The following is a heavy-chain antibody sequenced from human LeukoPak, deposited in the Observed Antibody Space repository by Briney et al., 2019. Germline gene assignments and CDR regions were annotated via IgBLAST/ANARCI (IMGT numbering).Heavy chain of an antibody. Sequence: SGTLSLTCAVSGGSISSSNWWSWIRQPPGKGLEWIGYTYYSGSTNYNPSLKSRVTISVDTSKNQFSLKLSSVTAADTAVYYCASRGRQTTGFDYWGQGTLVTVSS. CDR3: ASRGRQTTGFDY. CDR2: TYYSGST. V-gene: IGHV4-4*02. CDR1: GGSISSSNW. J-gene: IGHJ4*02. D-gene: IGHD3-10*01.